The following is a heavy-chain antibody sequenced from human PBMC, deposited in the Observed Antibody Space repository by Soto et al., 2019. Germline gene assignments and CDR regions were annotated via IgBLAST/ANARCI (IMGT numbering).Heavy chain of an antibody. CDR1: GGTFSSYA. Sequence: SVKVSCKASGGTFSSYAISWVRQAPGQGLEWMGGIIPIFGTANYAQKFQGRVTITADESTSTAYMELSSLRSEDTAVYYCARDGLMSGYSPTYYYYGMDVWGQGTTVTVS. J-gene: IGHJ6*02. CDR3: ARDGLMSGYSPTYYYYGMDV. CDR2: IIPIFGTA. V-gene: IGHV1-69*13. D-gene: IGHD3-3*01.